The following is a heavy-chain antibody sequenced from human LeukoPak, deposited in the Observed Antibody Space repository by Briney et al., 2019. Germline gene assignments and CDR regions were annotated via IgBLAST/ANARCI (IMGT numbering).Heavy chain of an antibody. J-gene: IGHJ4*02. V-gene: IGHV3-74*01. Sequence: GGSLRLSCAASGFTFSSYWMHWVRQAPGKGLVWVSRINSDGSSTSYADPVKGRFTISRDNAKNTLYLQMNSLRAEDTAVYYCARSTGWFGQGYFDYWGQGTLVTVSS. D-gene: IGHD3-10*01. CDR3: ARSTGWFGQGYFDY. CDR1: GFTFSSYW. CDR2: INSDGSST.